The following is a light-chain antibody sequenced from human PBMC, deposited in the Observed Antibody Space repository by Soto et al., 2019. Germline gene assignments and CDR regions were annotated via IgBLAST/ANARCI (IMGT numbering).Light chain of an antibody. CDR2: GAS. J-gene: IGKJ3*01. Sequence: EIVMTQSPATLSVSPGERATLSCMASQSVSSNLAWYQQKPGQAPRLLIYGASPRATGIPARFSGSGSGPEFTLTISSLQAEDFEVYYCQQYNNWPTFGPGTKVDIK. CDR3: QQYNNWPT. V-gene: IGKV3-15*01. CDR1: QSVSSN.